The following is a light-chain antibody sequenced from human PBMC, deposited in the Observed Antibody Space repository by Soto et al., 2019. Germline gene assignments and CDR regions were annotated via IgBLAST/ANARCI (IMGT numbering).Light chain of an antibody. CDR2: GAS. Sequence: EIVMTQSPATLSVSPGERATLFCRASQSVISNLAWYQQKPGQAPRLLIYGASASATSIPARFSGSGSGTEFTLTNSSLESEDSAVYYCQQYSSWPPWTFGQGTKVEIK. CDR3: QQYSSWPPWT. CDR1: QSVISN. V-gene: IGKV3-15*01. J-gene: IGKJ1*01.